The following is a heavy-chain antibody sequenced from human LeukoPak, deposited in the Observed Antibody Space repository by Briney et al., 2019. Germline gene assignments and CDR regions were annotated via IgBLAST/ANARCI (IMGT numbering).Heavy chain of an antibody. CDR3: AKDEYRGYDFVPLGSFDI. J-gene: IGHJ3*02. Sequence: GGSLRLSCAASGFTFSSYAMSWVRQAPGKGLEWVSAISGSGGSTYYADSVKGRFTISRDNSKNTLYLQMNSLRAEDTAVYYCAKDEYRGYDFVPLGSFDIWGQGTMVTVSS. CDR2: ISGSGGST. D-gene: IGHD5-12*01. CDR1: GFTFSSYA. V-gene: IGHV3-23*01.